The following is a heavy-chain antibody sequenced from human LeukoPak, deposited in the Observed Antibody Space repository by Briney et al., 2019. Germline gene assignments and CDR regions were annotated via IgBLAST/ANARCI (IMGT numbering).Heavy chain of an antibody. Sequence: SETLSLTCAVYGGSFSGYYWSWIRQPPGKGLEWIGEINHSGSTNYNPSLKSRVSISVDTSKKQFSLKLSSVTAADTAVYYCARGLRGGVVIYYYYYYMDVWGKGTTVTVSS. J-gene: IGHJ6*03. CDR3: ARGLRGGVVIYYYYYYMDV. CDR1: GGSFSGYY. V-gene: IGHV4-34*01. CDR2: INHSGST. D-gene: IGHD3-3*01.